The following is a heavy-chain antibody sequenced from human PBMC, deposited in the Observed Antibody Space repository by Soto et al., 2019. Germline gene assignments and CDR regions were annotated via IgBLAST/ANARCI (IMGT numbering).Heavy chain of an antibody. CDR1: GDSVSSSSAA. CDR2: PSSRSKWYN. J-gene: IGHJ6*02. CDR3: ASVSPDSPADYFHAIDV. V-gene: IGHV6-1*01. D-gene: IGHD2-8*01. Sequence: SQTRYLNCAIFGDSVSSSSAAWNWIRQSPSRGLEWLGRPSSRSKWYNDYAVSVKSRININPDPSKNQFSMQLNSVTYEDTAVYYCASVSPDSPADYFHAIDVLDQGTTITISS.